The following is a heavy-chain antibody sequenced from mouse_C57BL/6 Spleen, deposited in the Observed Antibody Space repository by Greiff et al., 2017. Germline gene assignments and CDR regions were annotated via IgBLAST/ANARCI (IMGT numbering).Heavy chain of an antibody. CDR1: GYTFTSYW. CDR3: ASHDGYFPFDY. D-gene: IGHD2-3*01. CDR2: IYPSDSET. Sequence: QVQLQQPGAELVRPGSSVKLSCKASGYTFTSYWMDWVKQRPGQGLEWIGNIYPSDSETHYNQKFKDKATLTVDKSSSTAYMQLSSLTSEDSAVYYGASHDGYFPFDYWGQGTTLTVSS. V-gene: IGHV1-61*01. J-gene: IGHJ2*01.